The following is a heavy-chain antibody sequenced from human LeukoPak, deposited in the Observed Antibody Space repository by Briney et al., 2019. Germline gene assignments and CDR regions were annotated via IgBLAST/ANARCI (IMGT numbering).Heavy chain of an antibody. CDR3: ARDQGITGTAGAYYYYGMDV. V-gene: IGHV4-59*01. Sequence: PSETLSLTCTVSGGSISSYYWSWIRQPPGKGLEWIGYIYCSGSTNYNPSLKSRVTISVDTSKNQFSLKLSSVTAADTAVYYCARDQGITGTAGAYYYYGMDVWGQGTTVTVSS. D-gene: IGHD1-20*01. J-gene: IGHJ6*02. CDR2: IYCSGST. CDR1: GGSISSYY.